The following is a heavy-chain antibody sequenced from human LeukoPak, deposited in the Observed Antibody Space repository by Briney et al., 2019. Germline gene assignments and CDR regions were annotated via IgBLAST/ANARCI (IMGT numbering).Heavy chain of an antibody. D-gene: IGHD1-14*01. CDR1: GGSFSGYY. V-gene: IGHV4-34*01. CDR2: INHSGST. CDR3: ASQGPPARRTFDY. J-gene: IGHJ4*02. Sequence: SETLSLTCSVYGGSFSGYYWSWIRQPPGKGLEWIGEINHSGSTNYNPSLKSRVTISVDTSKNQFSLKLSSVTAADTAVYYCASQGPPARRTFDYWGQGTLVTVSS.